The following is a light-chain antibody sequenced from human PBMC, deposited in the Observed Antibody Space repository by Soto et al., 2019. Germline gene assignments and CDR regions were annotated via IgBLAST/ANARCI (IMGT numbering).Light chain of an antibody. CDR2: DNN. CDR3: GKWDSSLSAGV. Sequence: QSVLTQPPSVSASPGPKVTISCSGSSSNIGNNYVSWYQQLPGTAPKLLIYDNNKRPSGIPDRFSGSKSGTSATMGITGLQTGDEADYYCGKWDSSLSAGVFGGGTKFTVL. V-gene: IGLV1-51*01. CDR1: SSNIGNNY. J-gene: IGLJ3*02.